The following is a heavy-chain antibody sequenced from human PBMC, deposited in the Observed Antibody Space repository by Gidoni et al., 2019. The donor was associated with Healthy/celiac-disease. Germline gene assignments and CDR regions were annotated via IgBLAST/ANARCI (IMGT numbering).Heavy chain of an antibody. V-gene: IGHV4-4*02. CDR3: ARVYSSGYYYGIDAFDI. J-gene: IGHJ3*02. Sequence: QVQLQESGPGLVKPSGTLSLTCAVPGGPISSSNWWSWVRQPPGKGRDWIGEIYHSGSTNYNPSLKSRVTISVDKSENQFALKLSSVTAADTAVYYCARVYSSGYYYGIDAFDIWGQGTMVTVSS. D-gene: IGHD3-22*01. CDR2: IYHSGST. CDR1: GGPISSSNW.